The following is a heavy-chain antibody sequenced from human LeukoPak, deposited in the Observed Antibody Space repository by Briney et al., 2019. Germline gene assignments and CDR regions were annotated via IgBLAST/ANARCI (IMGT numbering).Heavy chain of an antibody. CDR1: GFTFGSYS. CDR3: ARGQPHDYGDYGANFDY. J-gene: IGHJ4*02. CDR2: ISSSSSYI. D-gene: IGHD4-17*01. Sequence: GGSLRLSCAASGFTFGSYSMNWVRQAPGKGLEWVSSISSSSSYIYYADSVKGRFTISRDNAKNSLYLQMNSLRAEDTAVYYCARGQPHDYGDYGANFDYWGQGTLVTVSS. V-gene: IGHV3-21*01.